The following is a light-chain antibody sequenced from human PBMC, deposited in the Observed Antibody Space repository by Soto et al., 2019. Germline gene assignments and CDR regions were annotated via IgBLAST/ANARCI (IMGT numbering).Light chain of an antibody. CDR1: SSNIGSKS. J-gene: IGLJ2*01. CDR2: SNN. CDR3: AASDDSLNVLV. Sequence: QSVLTQPPSVSGTPGQRVNMSCSGSSSNIGSKSLSWYQHLPQTAPKLLIYSNNQRPSGVPGRFSGSKSGTSASLAISGLQSDDETQYYCAASDDSLNVLVFGGGTKLTVL. V-gene: IGLV1-44*01.